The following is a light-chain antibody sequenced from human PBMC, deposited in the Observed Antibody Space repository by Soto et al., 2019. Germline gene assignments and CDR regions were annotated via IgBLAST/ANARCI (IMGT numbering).Light chain of an antibody. Sequence: QSVLTQPASVSGSPGQSITISCTVTRSDVGAYNYVSWYQHHPGKAPKLMIYEVSNRPSGVSNRFSGSKSGNTASLTISGLQAEDEADYYCSSYSSSDTLYVFGSGTKVTVL. CDR1: RSDVGAYNY. CDR3: SSYSSSDTLYV. J-gene: IGLJ1*01. V-gene: IGLV2-14*01. CDR2: EVS.